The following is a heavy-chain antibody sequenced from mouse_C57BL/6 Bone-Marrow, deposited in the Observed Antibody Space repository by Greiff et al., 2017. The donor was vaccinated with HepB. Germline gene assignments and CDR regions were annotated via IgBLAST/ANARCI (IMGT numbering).Heavy chain of an antibody. CDR3: ARSGLLVITTVVVDY. J-gene: IGHJ4*01. Sequence: QVQLKQPGAELVKPGASVKLSCKASGYTFTSYWMHWVKQRPGQGLEWIGMIHPNSGSTNYNEKFKSKATLTVDKSSSTAYMQLSSLTSEDSAVYYSARSGLLVITTVVVDYWGQGTSVTVSS. CDR1: GYTFTSYW. D-gene: IGHD1-1*01. CDR2: IHPNSGST. V-gene: IGHV1-64*01.